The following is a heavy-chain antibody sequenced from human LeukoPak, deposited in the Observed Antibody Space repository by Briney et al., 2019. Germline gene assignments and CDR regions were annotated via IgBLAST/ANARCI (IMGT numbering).Heavy chain of an antibody. V-gene: IGHV4-4*02. J-gene: IGHJ4*02. CDR2: IYHSGST. CDR1: GGSISSSNW. D-gene: IGHD3-10*01. Sequence: PSGTMSLTCAVSGGSISSSNWWSWVRQPPGKGLEWIGEIYHSGSTNYNPSLKSRVTISVDTSKNQFSLKLSSVTAADTAVYYCARGRRTYYYGSGSPYYFDYWGQGTLVTVSS. CDR3: ARGRRTYYYGSGSPYYFDY.